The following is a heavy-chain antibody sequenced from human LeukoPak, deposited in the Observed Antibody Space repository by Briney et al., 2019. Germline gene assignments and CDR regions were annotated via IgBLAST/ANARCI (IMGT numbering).Heavy chain of an antibody. CDR1: GFTFSRYG. J-gene: IGHJ4*02. CDR3: ARDRGGVASNSERFDF. D-gene: IGHD3-10*01. CDR2: VWFDGVSK. V-gene: IGHV3-33*08. Sequence: QTGGSLRLPCSASGFTFSRYGMHWGRQAPGKGLEWVAVVWFDGVSKTYADSVKGRFTISRDNSKNTLSLEMNSLRAEDTAVYFCARDRGGVASNSERFDFWGQGTLVTVSS.